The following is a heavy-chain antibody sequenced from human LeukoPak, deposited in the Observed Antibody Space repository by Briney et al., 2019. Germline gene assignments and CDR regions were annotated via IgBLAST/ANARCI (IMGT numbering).Heavy chain of an antibody. D-gene: IGHD2-21*02. V-gene: IGHV4-31*03. Sequence: SQTLSLTCTVSGGSISIGGHYWSWIRQHPGKGLEWIGYIYYSGSTYYNPSLKSRVTISVDTSKNQFSLKLSSVTAADTAVYYCARGGIVVVTAPAFDYWGQGTLVTVSS. CDR2: IYYSGST. CDR3: ARGGIVVVTAPAFDY. CDR1: GGSISIGGHY. J-gene: IGHJ4*02.